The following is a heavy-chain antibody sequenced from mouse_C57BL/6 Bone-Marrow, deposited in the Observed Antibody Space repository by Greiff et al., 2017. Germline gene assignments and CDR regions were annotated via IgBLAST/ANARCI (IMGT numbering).Heavy chain of an antibody. J-gene: IGHJ3*01. CDR2: INPNNGGT. CDR3: AAAYYSKWIWFAY. V-gene: IGHV1-26*01. Sequence: VQLQQSGPELVKPGASVKISCKASGYTFTDYYMNWVKQSHGKSLEWIGDINPNNGGTSYNQKFKGKATLTVDKSSSTAYMELRSLTSEDSAVYYCAAAYYSKWIWFAYWGQGTLVTVSA. D-gene: IGHD2-5*01. CDR1: GYTFTDYY.